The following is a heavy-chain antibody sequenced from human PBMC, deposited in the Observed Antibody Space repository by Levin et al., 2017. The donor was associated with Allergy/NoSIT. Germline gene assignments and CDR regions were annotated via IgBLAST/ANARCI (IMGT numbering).Heavy chain of an antibody. Sequence: LSLTCVASGVTFSSSGMHWVRQAPGKGLEWVAVISFDGSNNYYADSVKGRFTISRDNSKNTLYLQMNSLRAEDTALYYCARDQGWELLFYDAFDIWGQGTMVTVSS. J-gene: IGHJ3*02. CDR1: GVTFSSSG. D-gene: IGHD1-26*01. V-gene: IGHV3-30*03. CDR2: ISFDGSNN. CDR3: ARDQGWELLFYDAFDI.